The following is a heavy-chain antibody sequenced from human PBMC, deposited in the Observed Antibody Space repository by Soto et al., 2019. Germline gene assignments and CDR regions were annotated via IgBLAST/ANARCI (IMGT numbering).Heavy chain of an antibody. CDR3: ARRKYDSSGWYSPSGYYNYGIDV. D-gene: IGHD6-19*01. J-gene: IGHJ6*02. CDR2: VYPGDSDT. Sequence: PGESLKISCEGSGYNFINHWIGWVRQMPGKGLEWVGIVYPGDSDTRYSPSFRGQVTMSADKSINTAYLQWSSLKASDTAMYYCARRKYDSSGWYSPSGYYNYGIDVWGQGTKVTVPS. V-gene: IGHV5-51*01. CDR1: GYNFINHW.